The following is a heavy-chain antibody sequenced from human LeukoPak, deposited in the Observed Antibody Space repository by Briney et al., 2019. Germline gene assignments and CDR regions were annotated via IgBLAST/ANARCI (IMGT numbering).Heavy chain of an antibody. CDR3: AKGKINHDGAFDI. J-gene: IGHJ3*02. CDR2: ISDSGGST. D-gene: IGHD1-14*01. V-gene: IGHV3-23*01. Sequence: GGSLRLSCAASGFTFSSYAMSWVRQAPGKGLEWVSSISDSGGSTHYAESVRGRFSLSRDNFEKTLHLQMNRLRAEDTAVYYCAKGKINHDGAFDIWGQGTRVIVAS. CDR1: GFTFSSYA.